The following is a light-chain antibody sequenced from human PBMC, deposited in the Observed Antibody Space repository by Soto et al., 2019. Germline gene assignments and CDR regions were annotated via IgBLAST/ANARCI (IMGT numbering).Light chain of an antibody. J-gene: IGKJ5*01. CDR1: QCIRND. Sequence: IHMTQNPSSLSASVGDRVTITCRASQCIRNDLGWYQQKSGKAPKLLIYGASSLQSGVPSRFSGSGSGTDFTLTITSLQPEDFATYYCQQLNSFPITFGHGTRLEIK. CDR2: GAS. CDR3: QQLNSFPIT. V-gene: IGKV1-17*01.